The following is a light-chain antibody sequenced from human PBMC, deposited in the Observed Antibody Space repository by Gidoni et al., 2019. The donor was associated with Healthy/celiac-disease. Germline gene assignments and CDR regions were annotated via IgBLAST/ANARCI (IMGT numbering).Light chain of an antibody. Sequence: EIVLTQSPATLSLSPVERATLSCSASQSVSSYLAWYHQKPGQAPRLLIYDASNRATGIPARFSGSGSGTDFTLTISSLEPEDFAVYYCQQRSNWPPFTFGPGTKVDIK. CDR1: QSVSSY. CDR3: QQRSNWPPFT. J-gene: IGKJ3*01. V-gene: IGKV3-11*01. CDR2: DAS.